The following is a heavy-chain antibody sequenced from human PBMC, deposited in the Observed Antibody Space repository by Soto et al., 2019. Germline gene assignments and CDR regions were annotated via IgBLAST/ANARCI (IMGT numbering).Heavy chain of an antibody. CDR1: GFTFSNAW. CDR3: TTEGLWVPAAIFDC. J-gene: IGHJ4*02. V-gene: IGHV3-15*01. CDR2: IKGEADGGIT. D-gene: IGHD2-2*01. Sequence: GGSLRLSCAASGFTFSNAWMSWVRQAPGKGLEWVGRIKGEADGGITDYAAPVKGRFTISRDDSKSTLTLQMNSLKTEDTAVYYCTTEGLWVPAAIFDCWGQGTLVTVSS.